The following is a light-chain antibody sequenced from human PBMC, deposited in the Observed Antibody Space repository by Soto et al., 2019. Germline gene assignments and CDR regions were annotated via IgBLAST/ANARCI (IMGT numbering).Light chain of an antibody. Sequence: EIVLTQSPGTLSLSPGERATLSCRASQSVSRSYLAWYQQKPGQAPRLLIYGASRRATGIPDRFSGSGSGTDFTLAISGLEPEDFAVYYCQQYDSSPQTFGHGTKVDIK. CDR2: GAS. V-gene: IGKV3-20*01. J-gene: IGKJ1*01. CDR1: QSVSRSY. CDR3: QQYDSSPQT.